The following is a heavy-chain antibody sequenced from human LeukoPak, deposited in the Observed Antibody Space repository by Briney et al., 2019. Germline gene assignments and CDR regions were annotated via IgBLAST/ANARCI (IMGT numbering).Heavy chain of an antibody. CDR2: ISSSGSTI. CDR3: AGGGPEEDYFDY. Sequence: PGWSLRLSCAASGFTFTSYEMNWVRQAPGKGLEWGSYISSSGSTIYYAESVKGRFTISRDSAKYSLYLQMNSLRAEDTAVYYCAGGGPEEDYFDYWGQGTLVTVSS. J-gene: IGHJ4*02. CDR1: GFTFTSYE. V-gene: IGHV3-48*03. D-gene: IGHD1-14*01.